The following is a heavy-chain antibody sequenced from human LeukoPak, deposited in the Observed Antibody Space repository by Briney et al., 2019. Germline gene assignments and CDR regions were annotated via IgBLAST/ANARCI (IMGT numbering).Heavy chain of an antibody. V-gene: IGHV1-69*13. CDR2: IIPIFGTA. J-gene: IGHJ6*03. Sequence: SVKVSCKASGGTFSSYAISWVRQSPGQGLEWMGGIIPIFGTANYAQKFQGRVTITADESTSTAYIELSSLISEDTAVYYCARGAYYYDSSGYQLYYYYYYMDVWGKGTTVTVSS. D-gene: IGHD3-22*01. CDR3: ARGAYYYDSSGYQLYYYYYYMDV. CDR1: GGTFSSYA.